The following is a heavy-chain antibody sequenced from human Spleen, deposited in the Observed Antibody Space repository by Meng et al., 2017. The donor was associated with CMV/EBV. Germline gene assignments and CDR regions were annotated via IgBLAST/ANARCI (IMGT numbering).Heavy chain of an antibody. J-gene: IGHJ4*02. D-gene: IGHD6-13*01. CDR1: GFTFSSYS. CDR2: ISSSSSYI. V-gene: IGHV3-21*01. CDR3: ARSMNTAADY. Sequence: LSLTCAASGFTFSSYSMNWVRQAPGKGLEWVSSISSSSSYIYYADSVKGRFTISRDNAKNSLYLQMNSLRAEDTGVYYCARSMNTAADYWGQGTLVTVSS.